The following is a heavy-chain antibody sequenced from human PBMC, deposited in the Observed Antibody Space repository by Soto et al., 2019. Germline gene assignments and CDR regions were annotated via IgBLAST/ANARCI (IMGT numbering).Heavy chain of an antibody. Sequence: SETLSLTCIVSGGSITRRNSYWAWIRQPPGKGLEWVGTFYDGNTYHNPSLRSRITIAVDTSKNQFSLKLNSVAAADTAFYYCATTRGLAVGGSFDYWGQGMLVTVS. V-gene: IGHV4-39*01. CDR2: FYDGNT. CDR1: GGSITRRNSY. D-gene: IGHD3-10*01. J-gene: IGHJ4*02. CDR3: ATTRGLAVGGSFDY.